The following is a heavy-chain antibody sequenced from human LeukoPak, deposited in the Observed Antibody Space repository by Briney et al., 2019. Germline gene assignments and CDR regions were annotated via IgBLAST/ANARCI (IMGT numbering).Heavy chain of an antibody. CDR2: INPNSGDT. CDR1: GYTFTSYY. J-gene: IGHJ6*03. Sequence: GASVKVSCKASGYTFTSYYMHWVRQAPGQGLEWMGWINPNSGDTKYAQKFQGRVTMTRDTSINTAYMELTRLRSDDTAVYYCARGGLRVMVYRLYYMDVWGKGTTVTVSS. CDR3: ARGGLRVMVYRLYYMDV. D-gene: IGHD2-8*01. V-gene: IGHV1-2*02.